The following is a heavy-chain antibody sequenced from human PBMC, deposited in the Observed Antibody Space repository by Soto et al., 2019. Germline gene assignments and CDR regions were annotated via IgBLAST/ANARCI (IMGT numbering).Heavy chain of an antibody. CDR3: ARTPETRDWLDP. J-gene: IGHJ5*02. V-gene: IGHV4-59*02. D-gene: IGHD1-7*01. Sequence: PSETLSLTCSVSGASVSSYYWSWVRQPPGKGLEWIGYIYYIGAYNYNPSLKSRVTISVDTSKNQFSLKLTSVTAADTAVYYCARTPETRDWLDPWGQGTRVTVSS. CDR1: GASVSSYY. CDR2: IYYIGAY.